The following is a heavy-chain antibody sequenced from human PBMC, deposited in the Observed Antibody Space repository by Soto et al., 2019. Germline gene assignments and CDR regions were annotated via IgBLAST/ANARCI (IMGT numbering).Heavy chain of an antibody. CDR3: VKDLNFDFWTGYRYYAMEI. D-gene: IGHD3-3*01. CDR2: ISGSGGST. J-gene: IGHJ6*01. Sequence: HPGGSLRLSCTASGFIFNNNWMHWVRQAPGKGLEWVSAISGSGGSTYYADSVKGRFTISRDNSKNTLYLQMNSLRAEDTAVYYCVKDLNFDFWTGYRYYAMEIWGQGTTVTVSS. V-gene: IGHV3-23*01. CDR1: GFIFNNNW.